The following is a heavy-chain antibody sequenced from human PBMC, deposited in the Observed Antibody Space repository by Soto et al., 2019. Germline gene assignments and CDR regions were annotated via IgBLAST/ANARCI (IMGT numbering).Heavy chain of an antibody. CDR1: GFTFSSYS. V-gene: IGHV3-21*01. CDR3: ARGDSSGYYLRSYYYYYGMDV. Sequence: GGSLRLSCAASGFTFSSYSMNWVRQAPGKGLEWVSSISSSSSYIYYADSVKGRFTISRDNAKNSLYLQMNSLRAEETAVYYCARGDSSGYYLRSYYYYYGMDVWGQGTTVTVSS. J-gene: IGHJ6*02. D-gene: IGHD3-22*01. CDR2: ISSSSSYI.